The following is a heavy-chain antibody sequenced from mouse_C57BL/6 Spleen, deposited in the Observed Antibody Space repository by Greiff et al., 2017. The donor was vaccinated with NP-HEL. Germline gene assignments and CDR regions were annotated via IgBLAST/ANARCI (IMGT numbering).Heavy chain of an antibody. CDR3: HYYCSSHWYFDV. J-gene: IGHJ1*03. V-gene: IGHV1-74*01. CDR2: IHPSDSDT. Sequence: QVQLQQPGAELVKPGASVKVSCKASGYTFTSYWMHWVKQRPGQGLEWIGRIHPSDSDTNYNQKFKGKATLTVDKSSSTAYMQLISLTSEDSAVYYCHYYCSSHWYFDVWGTGTTVTVSS. CDR1: GYTFTSYW. D-gene: IGHD1-1*01.